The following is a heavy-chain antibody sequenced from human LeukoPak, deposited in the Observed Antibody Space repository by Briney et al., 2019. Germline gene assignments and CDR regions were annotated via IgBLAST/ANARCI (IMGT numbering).Heavy chain of an antibody. CDR1: GYIFTSYG. D-gene: IGHD2-15*01. CDR3: ARLYCSGGSCSRGHYYYYYMDV. CDR2: ISTYNGDT. J-gene: IGHJ6*03. V-gene: IGHV1-18*01. Sequence: ASVKVSCKASGYIFTSYGITWVRQAPGQGLEWMGWISTYNGDTNYAQNLQGRVTMTTDTSTSTAYMELRSLRSDDTAVYYCARLYCSGGSCSRGHYYYYYMDVWGKGTTVTISS.